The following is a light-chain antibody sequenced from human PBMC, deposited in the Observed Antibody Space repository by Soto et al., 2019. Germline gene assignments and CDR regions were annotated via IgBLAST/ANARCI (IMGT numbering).Light chain of an antibody. J-gene: IGKJ1*01. V-gene: IGKV1-5*03. CDR1: QSISSW. CDR3: QQYNTRPWT. CDR2: KAS. Sequence: DIRITRCPSTLPGSVGDSVNVTCRASQSISSWLAWYQQKPGKAPKLLIYKASTLKSGVPSRFSGSGSGKEFKITISSLQPDDFATYYSQQYNTRPWTFGQGTKVDIK.